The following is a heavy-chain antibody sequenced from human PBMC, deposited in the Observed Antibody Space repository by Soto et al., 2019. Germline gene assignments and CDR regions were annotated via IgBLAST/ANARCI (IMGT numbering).Heavy chain of an antibody. CDR2: INPSGGST. CDR1: RYTFTSYY. V-gene: IGHV1-46*01. CDR3: ARDLTSGGVFDP. Sequence: GASVKVSCKASRYTFTSYYMHWVRQAPGQGLEWMGIINPSGGSTSYAQKFQGRVTMTRDTSTSTVYMELSSLRSEDTAVYYCARDLTSGGVFDPWGQGTLVTVSP. J-gene: IGHJ5*02. D-gene: IGHD1-26*01.